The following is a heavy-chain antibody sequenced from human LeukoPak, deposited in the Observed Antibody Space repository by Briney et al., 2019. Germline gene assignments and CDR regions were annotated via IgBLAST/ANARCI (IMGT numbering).Heavy chain of an antibody. V-gene: IGHV3-7*01. CDR1: GFTFSDYW. J-gene: IGHJ4*02. D-gene: IGHD6-13*01. CDR2: INTDGSTT. CDR3: ARGDSTPFDY. Sequence: GGSLRLSCAASGFTFSDYWIDWVRQAPGQGLEWVANINTDGSTTNYVESVRGRFTISRDNTRNSLSLQMNSLRAEDTAVYYCARGDSTPFDYWGQGTLVTVSS.